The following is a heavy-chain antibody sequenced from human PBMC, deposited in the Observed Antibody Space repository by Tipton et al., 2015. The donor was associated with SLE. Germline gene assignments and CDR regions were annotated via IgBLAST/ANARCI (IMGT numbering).Heavy chain of an antibody. CDR1: GFTFSNHG. J-gene: IGHJ4*02. Sequence: SLRLSCVTSGFTFSNHGIHWVRQAPGKGLEWVSFIRFDGSNRFYADSVKGRFTISRDNSKNTLYLQMNSLTTEDTAIYYCASSSGDGWYVGYIGSWGQGTLVTVSS. CDR3: ASSSGDGWYVGYIGS. V-gene: IGHV3-30*19. CDR2: IRFDGSNR. D-gene: IGHD6-19*01.